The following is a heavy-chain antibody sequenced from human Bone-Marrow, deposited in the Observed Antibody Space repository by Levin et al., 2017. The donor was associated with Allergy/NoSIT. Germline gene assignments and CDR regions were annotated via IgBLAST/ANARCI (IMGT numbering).Heavy chain of an antibody. CDR1: GYTFTSYG. CDR3: ARDATLYSSGWYSLY. CDR2: ISAYNGNT. J-gene: IGHJ4*02. Sequence: ASVKVSCKASGYTFTSYGISWVRQAPGQGLEWMGWISAYNGNTNYAQKLQGRVTMTTDTSTTTAYMELRSLRSGDTAVYYCARDATLYSSGWYSLYWGQGTLVTVSA. V-gene: IGHV1-18*01. D-gene: IGHD6-19*01.